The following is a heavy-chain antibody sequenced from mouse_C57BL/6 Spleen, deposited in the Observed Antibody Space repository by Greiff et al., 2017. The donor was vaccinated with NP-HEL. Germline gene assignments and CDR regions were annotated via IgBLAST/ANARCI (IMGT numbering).Heavy chain of an antibody. CDR2: IYPGNSDT. J-gene: IGHJ4*01. CDR3: TRLDGGYYDYGMDY. CDR1: GYTFTSYW. Sequence: VQLQQSGTVLARPGASVKMSCKTSGYTFTSYWMHWVKQRPGQGLEWIGAIYPGNSDTSYNQKFKGKAKLTAVTSASTAYMELSSLTNEDSAVYYCTRLDGGYYDYGMDYWGQGTSVTVSS. D-gene: IGHD2-4*01. V-gene: IGHV1-5*01.